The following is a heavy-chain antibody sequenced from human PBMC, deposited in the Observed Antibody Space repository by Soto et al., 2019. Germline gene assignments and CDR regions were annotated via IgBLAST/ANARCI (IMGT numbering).Heavy chain of an antibody. CDR2: IHHSGST. V-gene: IGHV4-34*01. D-gene: IGHD6-6*01. CDR1: GASFSCYY. CDR3: ARGHSTSGYDS. J-gene: IGHJ4*02. Sequence: SETLSLTCSVYGASFSCYYWSWIRQSPGKGLEWIGEIHHSGSTHYNPSLKSRLTFSIDESQSQFYMMLTSVTAADTALYFCARGHSTSGYDSWGQGSLVTVSS.